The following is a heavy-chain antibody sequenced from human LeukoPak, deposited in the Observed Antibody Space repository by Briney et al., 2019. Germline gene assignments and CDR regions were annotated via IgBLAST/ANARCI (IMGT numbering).Heavy chain of an antibody. Sequence: GGSLRLSCSAPGFTFSSYAMDWVRQAPAKGLEYVSTISINGGSTYYADSVNGRRTISRDNSTKTLYLQMSSLRAEDTAVYYCVKVSSGYDSDYFFYCGEGSQVTVSS. J-gene: IGHJ4*02. V-gene: IGHV3-64*03. CDR2: ISINGGST. CDR1: GFTFSSYA. D-gene: IGHD5-12*01. CDR3: VKVSSGYDSDYFFY.